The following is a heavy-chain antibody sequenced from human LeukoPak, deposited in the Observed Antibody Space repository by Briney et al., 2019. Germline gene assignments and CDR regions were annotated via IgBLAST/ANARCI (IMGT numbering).Heavy chain of an antibody. J-gene: IGHJ4*02. CDR2: ITTKANNYAT. D-gene: IGHD6-19*01. CDR1: GFIFSGSD. V-gene: IGHV3-73*01. CDR3: TTYRSGHY. Sequence: GGSLRLSCAASGFIFSGSDMHWVRQASGKGLEWVGRITTKANNYATAYGASVKGRFTISRADSENTAYLQMNSLKTEDTAVYYCTTYRSGHYWGQGTLVTVSS.